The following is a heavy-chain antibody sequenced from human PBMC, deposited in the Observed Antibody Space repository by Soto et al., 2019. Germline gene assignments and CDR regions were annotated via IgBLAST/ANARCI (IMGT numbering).Heavy chain of an antibody. CDR1: GFTRSRYW. V-gene: IGHV3-74*01. Sequence: GGSLRLSCAASGFTRSRYWMHWVRQAPGKGLVWVSHINYDGSSTSYADSVKGRFTISRDNAKNTLFLQMNSLRAEDTAVYYCVRDNSNWFDPWGQGTLVTVSS. CDR2: INYDGSST. J-gene: IGHJ5*02. CDR3: VRDNSNWFDP. D-gene: IGHD4-4*01.